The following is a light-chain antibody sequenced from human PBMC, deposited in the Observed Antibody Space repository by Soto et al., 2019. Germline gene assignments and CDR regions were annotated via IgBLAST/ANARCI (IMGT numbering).Light chain of an antibody. CDR1: QIFLHITGETF. V-gene: IGKV2D-29*02. CDR2: EVS. CDR3: MQSTQLPPT. Sequence: VMTQNQLSLSVAPGQPSSVSCKSSQIFLHITGETFLFWYLQKPCQSPQLLIYEVSTRVSGVPDRFSGGGSGTDFTLEISRVETDDVGIYYCMQSTQLPPTFGQGTRLEIK. J-gene: IGKJ5*01.